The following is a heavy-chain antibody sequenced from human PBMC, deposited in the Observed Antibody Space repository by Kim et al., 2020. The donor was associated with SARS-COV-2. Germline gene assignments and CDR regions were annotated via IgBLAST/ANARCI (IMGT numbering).Heavy chain of an antibody. CDR3: ARDGSNYDILTGYGPYFDY. D-gene: IGHD3-9*01. Sequence: ASVKVSCKASGYTFTSYAMHWVRQAPGQRLEWMGWINAGNGNTKYSQKFQGRVTITRDTSASTAYMELSSLRSEDTAVYYCARDGSNYDILTGYGPYFDYWGQGTLVTVSS. V-gene: IGHV1-3*01. CDR1: GYTFTSYA. J-gene: IGHJ4*02. CDR2: INAGNGNT.